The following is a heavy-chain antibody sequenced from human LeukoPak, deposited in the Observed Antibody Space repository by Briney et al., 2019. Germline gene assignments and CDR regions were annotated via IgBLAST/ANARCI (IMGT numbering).Heavy chain of an antibody. V-gene: IGHV1-46*01. CDR3: ARDYPLHRDFDY. Sequence: ASVKVSCKASGYTFTCYYMHWVRQAPGQGLEWMGIINPSGGSTSYAQKFQGRVTMTRDTSTSTVYMELSSLRSEDTAVYYCARDYPLHRDFDYWGQGTLVTVSS. CDR2: INPSGGST. D-gene: IGHD3-16*02. CDR1: GYTFTCYY. J-gene: IGHJ4*02.